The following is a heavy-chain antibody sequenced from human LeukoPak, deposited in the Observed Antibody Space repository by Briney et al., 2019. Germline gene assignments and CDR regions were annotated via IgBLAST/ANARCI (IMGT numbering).Heavy chain of an antibody. CDR3: AKVDCGATGCRRFDL. D-gene: IGHD2-21*01. V-gene: IGHV3-20*04. J-gene: IGHJ2*01. CDR1: GFTFDDYG. Sequence: GGSLRLSCAASGFTFDDYGMSWVRQAPGKGLEWVSGINWNGGSTGYADSVKGRFTISRDNSKNTLFLQMNRLRDDDTAVYYCAKVDCGATGCRRFDLWGRGTLVTVSS. CDR2: INWNGGST.